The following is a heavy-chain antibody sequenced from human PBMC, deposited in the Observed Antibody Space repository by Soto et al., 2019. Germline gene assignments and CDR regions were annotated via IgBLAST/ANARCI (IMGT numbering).Heavy chain of an antibody. D-gene: IGHD3-10*01. V-gene: IGHV1-69*02. CDR3: GRRGEWFGER. CDR1: GGTFSSYT. CDR2: IIPILGIA. J-gene: IGHJ4*02. Sequence: QVQLVQSGAEVKKPGSSVKVSCKASGGTFSSYTISWVRQAPGQGLEWMGRIIPILGIANYAQKFQGRVTITADKSTSQAYMGLSSLRYEDKAVYYCGRRGEWFGERWGQGTLVTVSS.